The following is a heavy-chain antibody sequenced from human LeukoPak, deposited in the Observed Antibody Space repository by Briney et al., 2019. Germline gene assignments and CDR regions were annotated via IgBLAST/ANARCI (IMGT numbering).Heavy chain of an antibody. CDR1: GGSISSYY. CDR2: IYYSGST. J-gene: IGHJ4*02. D-gene: IGHD2-15*01. V-gene: IGHV4-59*08. CDR3: ARHVGYCSGGSCYGREDY. Sequence: SETLSLTCTVSGGSISSYYWSWIRQPPGKGLEWIGYIYYSGSTNYSPSLKSRVTISVDTSKNQFSLKLSSVTAADTAVYYCARHVGYCSGGSCYGREDYWGQGTLVTVSS.